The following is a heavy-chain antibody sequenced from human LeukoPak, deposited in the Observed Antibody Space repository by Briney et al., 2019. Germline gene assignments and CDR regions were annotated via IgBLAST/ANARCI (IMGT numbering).Heavy chain of an antibody. CDR3: ARGGPGHYDFWSGYYLH. Sequence: SETLSLTCAVYGGSFSGYYWSWIRQPPGKGLKWIGEINHSGSTNYNPSLKSRVTISVDTSKNQFSLKLSSVTAADTAVYYCARGGPGHYDFWSGYYLHWGQGTLVTVS. CDR1: GGSFSGYY. V-gene: IGHV4-34*01. J-gene: IGHJ4*02. CDR2: INHSGST. D-gene: IGHD3-3*01.